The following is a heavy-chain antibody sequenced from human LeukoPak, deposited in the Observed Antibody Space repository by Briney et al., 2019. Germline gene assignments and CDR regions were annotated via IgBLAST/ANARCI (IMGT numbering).Heavy chain of an antibody. D-gene: IGHD1-26*01. CDR2: ISAYNGNT. CDR1: GYTFTSYG. CDR3: ARAIVGAKYYYGIDV. Sequence: ASVKVSCKASGYTFTSYGISWVRQAPGQGLEWMGWISAYNGNTNYAQKLQGRVTMTTDTSTSTAYMELRSLRSDDTAVYYCARAIVGAKYYYGIDVWGQGTTVTVSS. V-gene: IGHV1-18*01. J-gene: IGHJ6*02.